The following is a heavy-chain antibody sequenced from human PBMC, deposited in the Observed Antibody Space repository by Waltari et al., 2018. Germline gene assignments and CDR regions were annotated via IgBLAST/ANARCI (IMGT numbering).Heavy chain of an antibody. CDR1: GGSISSNRHY. J-gene: IGHJ3*01. CDR2: MSYSGAT. V-gene: IGHV4-39*01. Sequence: QLQLQESGPGLVKPSETLSLTCSVSGGSISSNRHYGVWIRQPPGQGLEWIGTMSYSGATYSSPSLNSRVTISRDTSKNQLSLKLASMTAADTAVYFCATFLGASLGTAAFDVWGQGTMVTVSS. CDR3: ATFLGASLGTAAFDV. D-gene: IGHD1-1*01.